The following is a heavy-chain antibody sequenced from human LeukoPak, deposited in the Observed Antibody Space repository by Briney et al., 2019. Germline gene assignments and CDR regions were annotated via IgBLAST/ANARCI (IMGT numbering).Heavy chain of an antibody. V-gene: IGHV3-23*01. D-gene: IGHD3-10*01. CDR2: ISVSGGTT. J-gene: IGHJ4*02. CDR3: TKGFYDSGSSLSALDH. CDR1: GFTFSSYG. Sequence: GGSLRLSCTASGFTFSSYGMSWIRQAPGKGLQWVSGISVSGGTTHYADSVKGRFTISRDNSKHPPYLQMNSLRAEDPALYYCTKGFYDSGSSLSALDHWGQGTLVTVSS.